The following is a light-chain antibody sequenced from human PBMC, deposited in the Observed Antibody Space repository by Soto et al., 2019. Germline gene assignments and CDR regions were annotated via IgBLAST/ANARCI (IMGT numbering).Light chain of an antibody. J-gene: IGLJ1*01. V-gene: IGLV2-14*03. CDR2: DVS. CDR3: CFYAGGPYV. Sequence: QSVLTQPASVSGSPGQSITISCTGASSDVSGYNYVSWYHQHPGKAPKLMIYDVSNRPSGVPDRVSGSKSGNTASLTISGLLAEDEADYNCCFYAGGPYVFGTGTEVTVL. CDR1: SSDVSGYNY.